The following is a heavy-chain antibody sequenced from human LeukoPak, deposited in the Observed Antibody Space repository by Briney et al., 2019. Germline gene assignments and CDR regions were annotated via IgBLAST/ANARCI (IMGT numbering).Heavy chain of an antibody. J-gene: IGHJ4*02. V-gene: IGHV3-53*01. CDR1: GFTVSSNS. Sequence: GGSLRLSCTVSGFTVSSNSMSWVRQAPGKGLVWVSFIYSGTIHYSDSVKGRFTISRDNSKNTLYLQMNSLRAEDTAVYYCARGHYYDSSGYYYFPDYWGQGTLVTVSS. D-gene: IGHD3-22*01. CDR2: IYSGTI. CDR3: ARGHYYDSSGYYYFPDY.